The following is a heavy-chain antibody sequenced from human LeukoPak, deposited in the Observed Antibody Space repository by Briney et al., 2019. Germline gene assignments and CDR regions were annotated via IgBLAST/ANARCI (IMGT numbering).Heavy chain of an antibody. D-gene: IGHD3-9*01. CDR1: GFTFSDYD. CDR2: IGYGGDR. V-gene: IGHV3-13*04. J-gene: IGHJ4*02. Sequence: GGSLRLSCAASGFTFSDYDMHWVRQTTGKGLEWVSAIGYGGDRHYSDSVKGRFTISRENAKNSLYLQMDSLGAGDTAVYYCARGNILTGYTYWGQGALVTVSS. CDR3: ARGNILTGYTY.